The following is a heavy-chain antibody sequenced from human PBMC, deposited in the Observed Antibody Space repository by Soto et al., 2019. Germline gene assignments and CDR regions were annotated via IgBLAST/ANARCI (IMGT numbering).Heavy chain of an antibody. J-gene: IGHJ2*01. CDR1: GGSISSGDYY. CDR2: IYYSGST. D-gene: IGHD3-22*01. Sequence: SETLSLTCTVSGGSISSGDYYWSWIRQPLGKGLEWIGYIYYSGSTYYNPSLKSRVTISVDTSKNQFSLKLSSVTAADTAVYYCARDQGLLPYWYFDLWGRGTLVTVSS. V-gene: IGHV4-30-4*01. CDR3: ARDQGLLPYWYFDL.